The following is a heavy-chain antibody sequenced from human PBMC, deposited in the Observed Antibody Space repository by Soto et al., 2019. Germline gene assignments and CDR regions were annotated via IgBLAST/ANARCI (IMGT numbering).Heavy chain of an antibody. D-gene: IGHD1-7*01. V-gene: IGHV1-69*13. CDR3: ARGSRWRELRGGHPLATYYYYGMDV. Sequence: SVKVSCKASGGTFSSYAISWVRQAPGQGLEWMGGIIPIFGTANYAQKFQGRVTITADESTSTAYMELSSLRSEDTAVYYCARGSRWRELRGGHPLATYYYYGMDVWGQGTTVTVSS. J-gene: IGHJ6*02. CDR1: GGTFSSYA. CDR2: IIPIFGTA.